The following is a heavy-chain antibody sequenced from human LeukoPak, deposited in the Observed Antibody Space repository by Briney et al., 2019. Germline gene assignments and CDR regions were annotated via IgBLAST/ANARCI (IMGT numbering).Heavy chain of an antibody. D-gene: IGHD4-17*01. Sequence: PGGSLRLSLAASGFPFNSYGMRRGRPAPGKGLEWGPAFRGSGWRTYYPDSVKGRFTIPRDNSKNPPYLPNDSLRAEHTAVHSCAKDRAVTTGDWFDPWGQGTLVTVSS. CDR1: GFPFNSYG. V-gene: IGHV3-23*01. CDR3: AKDRAVTTGDWFDP. CDR2: FRGSGWRT. J-gene: IGHJ5*02.